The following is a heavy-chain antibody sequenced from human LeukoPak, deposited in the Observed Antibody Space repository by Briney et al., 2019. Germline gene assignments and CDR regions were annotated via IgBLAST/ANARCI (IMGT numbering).Heavy chain of an antibody. V-gene: IGHV3-30*18. Sequence: HPGGSPRLSCAASGFTFSSSGMQWVRQAPGKGRGRVAVISYDGSNKYYAASVKGRFTISRDNSKNTLYLQMNSLRAEDTAVYYCAKDPFLGSGSYSYYYYGMDGWGKGTTVTVSA. CDR3: AKDPFLGSGSYSYYYYGMDG. D-gene: IGHD3-10*01. J-gene: IGHJ6*04. CDR2: ISYDGSNK. CDR1: GFTFSSSG.